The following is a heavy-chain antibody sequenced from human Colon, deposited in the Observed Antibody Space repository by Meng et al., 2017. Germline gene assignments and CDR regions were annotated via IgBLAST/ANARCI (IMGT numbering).Heavy chain of an antibody. V-gene: IGHV4-59*01. CDR2: IYYTGST. CDR3: AKYDRPPYCFEY. D-gene: IGHD2-15*01. Sequence: VQLPEAGPGLVKPSETLSLTCTVSGGSISGNYWSWIRQSPGRGLEWMAYIYYTGSTNYNPSFKSRATISVDTSKNQFSLNLASVTAADTAVYYCAKYDRPPYCFEYWGQGTLVTVSS. CDR1: GGSISGNY. J-gene: IGHJ4*02.